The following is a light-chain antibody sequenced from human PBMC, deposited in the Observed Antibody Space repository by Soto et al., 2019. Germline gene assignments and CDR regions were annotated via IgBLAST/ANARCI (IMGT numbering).Light chain of an antibody. V-gene: IGKV1-39*01. CDR1: QSINTY. CDR2: SAS. J-gene: IGKJ1*01. CDR3: QQSYTLWS. Sequence: DIRVTQSPSSLSASVGDRVTVTCRASQSINTYLNWYQHKPGEAPKLLIYSASNLRRGVPARFSGSGSGTDFTLTISSLQPEDFATYYCQQSYTLWSFGQGTKVEVK.